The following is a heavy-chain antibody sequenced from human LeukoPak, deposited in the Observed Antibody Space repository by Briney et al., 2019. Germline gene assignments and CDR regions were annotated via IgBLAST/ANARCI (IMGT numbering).Heavy chain of an antibody. Sequence: SETLSLTCTVSGGSIRSGDYYWSWIRQPTGKGLEWIGYIFHSGSTYYNPSLESRVTISVDTSKNQFSLRLSSVTAADTAVFYCARADYYGSGTQQGYFYGMDVWGQGTTVTVSS. D-gene: IGHD3-10*01. J-gene: IGHJ6*02. CDR2: IFHSGST. CDR3: ARADYYGSGTQQGYFYGMDV. V-gene: IGHV4-30-4*01. CDR1: GGSIRSGDYY.